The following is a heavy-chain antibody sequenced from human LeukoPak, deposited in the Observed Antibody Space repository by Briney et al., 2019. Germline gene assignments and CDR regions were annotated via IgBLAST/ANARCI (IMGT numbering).Heavy chain of an antibody. CDR2: MNPNSGNT. CDR3: ARGPYTHYDSSGDYYNWFDP. CDR1: GYTFASYD. Sequence: ASVKVSCKASGYTFASYDINWVRQATGQGLEWMGWMNPNSGNTCYAQKFQGRVTITMNTSISTAYMELSSLTSEDTAVYYCARGPYTHYDSSGDYYNWFDPWGQGTLVTVSS. J-gene: IGHJ5*02. D-gene: IGHD3-22*01. V-gene: IGHV1-8*03.